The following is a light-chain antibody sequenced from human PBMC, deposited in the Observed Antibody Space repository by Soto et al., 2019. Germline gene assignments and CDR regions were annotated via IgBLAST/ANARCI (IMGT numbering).Light chain of an antibody. Sequence: EIVMAQSPATLSVSPGERTTLSCRASQSVGGGLSWFQQKPCQPPRLLIYGASTRATGTPARFSGSGSGTEFTLTISSLQSEDYAVYYCQQYNNWPPYTFGQGTKVDI. CDR1: QSVGGG. J-gene: IGKJ2*01. CDR3: QQYNNWPPYT. V-gene: IGKV3-15*01. CDR2: GAS.